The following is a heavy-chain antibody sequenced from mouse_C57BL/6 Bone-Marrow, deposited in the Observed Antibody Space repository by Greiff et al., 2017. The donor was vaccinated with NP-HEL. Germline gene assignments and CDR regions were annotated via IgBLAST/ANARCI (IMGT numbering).Heavy chain of an antibody. CDR1: GYTFTDYY. V-gene: IGHV1-26*01. J-gene: IGHJ2*01. CDR3: ARVANGY. Sequence: EVQLQQSGPELVKPGASVKISCKASGYTFTDYYMNWVQQSHGKSLEWIGDINPNNGGTSYNQKFKGKATLTVDKSSSTAYMELRSLTSEDSAVYYCARVANGYWGQGTTLTVSS. CDR2: INPNNGGT. D-gene: IGHD1-1*01.